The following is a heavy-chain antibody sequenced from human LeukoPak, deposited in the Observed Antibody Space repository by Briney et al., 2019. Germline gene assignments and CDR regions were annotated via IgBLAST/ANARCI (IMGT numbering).Heavy chain of an antibody. Sequence: GGSLRLSCAASGFTFSSYWMHWVRQAPGKGLVWVSRINSDGGTTGYADSVKGRFTVSRDNAKNTLYLQMNSLRGEDTAVYYCARFCCSSSSCLEDYWGQGTLVTVSS. CDR3: ARFCCSSSSCLEDY. J-gene: IGHJ4*02. CDR2: INSDGGTT. CDR1: GFTFSSYW. V-gene: IGHV3-74*01. D-gene: IGHD2-2*01.